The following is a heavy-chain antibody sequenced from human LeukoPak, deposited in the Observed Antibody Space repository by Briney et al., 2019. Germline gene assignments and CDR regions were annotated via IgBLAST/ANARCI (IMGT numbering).Heavy chain of an antibody. Sequence: GGSLRLSCAASGFTFTSYAMSWVRQAPGKGLEWVSGISGSGGNTYYADSVKGRFTISRDNSQNPLFLQMNRLRGQDPALYFFAKGVPGSGRTRYAFEFWGQGTMVTVSS. CDR2: ISGSGGNT. V-gene: IGHV3-23*01. J-gene: IGHJ3*01. CDR1: GFTFTSYA. CDR3: AKGVPGSGRTRYAFEF. D-gene: IGHD3-10*01.